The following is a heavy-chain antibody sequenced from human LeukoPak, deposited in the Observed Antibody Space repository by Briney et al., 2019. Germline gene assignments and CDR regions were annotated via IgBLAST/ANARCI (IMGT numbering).Heavy chain of an antibody. CDR2: IKRKIDGEAT. Sequence: SGGSLRLSCEGSGISFSNAWMSWVRQGPGKGVEWVGRIKRKIDGEATDYAAPVKGRFTISRDDPENTLYLQMNSLRTEDTAVYYCTTDTPDSSGYCHDYWGQGTLVTVSS. CDR1: GISFSNAW. V-gene: IGHV3-15*01. J-gene: IGHJ4*02. D-gene: IGHD3-22*01. CDR3: TTDTPDSSGYCHDY.